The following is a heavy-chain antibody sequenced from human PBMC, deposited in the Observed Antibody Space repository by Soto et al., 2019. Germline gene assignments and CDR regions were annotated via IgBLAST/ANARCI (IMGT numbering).Heavy chain of an antibody. V-gene: IGHV1-18*01. CDR3: VRGGILEANRPYYYYGLDV. J-gene: IGHJ6*02. CDR1: GYTFSTYG. Sequence: ASVKVSCKVFGYTFSTYGLSWVRQAPGQGLEWMGWVSPYNGNTYYAPGLQGRVTMTTDTSTNTAYMSLRSLRSDDTAIYYCVRGGILEANRPYYYYGLDVWGQGTPVTVS. CDR2: VSPYNGNT. D-gene: IGHD1-1*01.